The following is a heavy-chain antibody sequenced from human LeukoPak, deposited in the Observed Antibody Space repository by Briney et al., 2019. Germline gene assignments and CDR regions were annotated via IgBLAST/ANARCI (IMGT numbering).Heavy chain of an antibody. V-gene: IGHV3-30*02. D-gene: IGHD6-13*01. CDR2: IRYDGSNK. J-gene: IGHJ4*02. CDR1: GFTFSSYG. Sequence: GGSLRLSCAASGFTFSSYGMHWVRQAPGKGLEWVAFIRYDGSNKYHADSVKGRFTISRDNSKNTMYLQMNSLRGEDTAVYYCAKASSSWNDYWGQGTLVTVSS. CDR3: AKASSSWNDY.